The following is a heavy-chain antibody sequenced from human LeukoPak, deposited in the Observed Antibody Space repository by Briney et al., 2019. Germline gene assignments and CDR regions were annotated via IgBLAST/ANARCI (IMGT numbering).Heavy chain of an antibody. CDR3: ARPNIRYCSGGARSNDGSDY. CDR1: GGSISSSNYY. J-gene: IGHJ4*02. Sequence: SETLSLTCTVSGGSISSSNYYWGWIRQPPGKGLEWIGSIYYSGSTYYSPSLKSRVTISVDTSKNQFSLKFSSVTAADTAVYYCARPNIRYCSGGARSNDGSDYWGQGTLVTVSS. D-gene: IGHD2-15*01. V-gene: IGHV4-39*07. CDR2: IYYSGST.